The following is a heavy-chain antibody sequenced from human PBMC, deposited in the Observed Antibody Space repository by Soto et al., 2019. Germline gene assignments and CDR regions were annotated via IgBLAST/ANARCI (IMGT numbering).Heavy chain of an antibody. CDR3: AKDPPHPMTRDSSGYLGIDY. CDR2: ISGSGGST. Sequence: PGGSLRLSCAASGFTFSSYSMNWVRQAPGKGLEWVSAISGSGGSTYYADSVKGRFTISRDNSKNTLYLQMNSLRAEDTAVYYCAKDPPHPMTRDSSGYLGIDYWGQGTLVTVSS. J-gene: IGHJ4*02. D-gene: IGHD3-22*01. CDR1: GFTFSSYS. V-gene: IGHV3-23*01.